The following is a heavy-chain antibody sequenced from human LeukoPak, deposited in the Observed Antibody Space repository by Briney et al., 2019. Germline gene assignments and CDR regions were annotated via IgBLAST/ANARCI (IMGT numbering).Heavy chain of an antibody. D-gene: IGHD2-21*01. CDR3: ASSSLVVVVTYGFDI. CDR2: ISHTGST. CDR1: HGPITSNKW. J-gene: IGHJ3*02. Sequence: SETLSLTRTVSHGPITSNKWWTWLRQSSGKGPGWIGEISHTGSTNYNPSFNSRVTLPVDKSKNQFSLNLKSVTAADTALDYCASSSLVVVVTYGFDIWGRGTAVTVSS. V-gene: IGHV4-4*02.